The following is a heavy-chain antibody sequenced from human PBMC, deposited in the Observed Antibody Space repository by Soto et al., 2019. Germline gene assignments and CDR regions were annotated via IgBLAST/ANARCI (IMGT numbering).Heavy chain of an antibody. J-gene: IGHJ6*02. V-gene: IGHV3-33*01. CDR3: ARVFEDIVVVVAATRAYYYGMDV. CDR1: GFTFSSYG. Sequence: GGSLRLSCAASGFTFSSYGMHWVRQAPGKGLEWVAVIWYDGSNKYYADSVKGRFTISRDNSKNTLYLQMNSLRAEDTAVYYCARVFEDIVVVVAATRAYYYGMDVWGQGTTVTVS. D-gene: IGHD2-15*01. CDR2: IWYDGSNK.